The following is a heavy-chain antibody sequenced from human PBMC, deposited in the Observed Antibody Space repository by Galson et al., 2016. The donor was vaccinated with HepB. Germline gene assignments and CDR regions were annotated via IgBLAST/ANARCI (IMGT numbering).Heavy chain of an antibody. CDR3: GRDSGYYSPDY. J-gene: IGHJ4*02. V-gene: IGHV3-48*02. Sequence: LRLSCAGSGFTFSTSGLNWVRQAPGKGLQWISYISSSISTIYYADSVVGRFTISRDNAKNSVYLQMNNLRDEDTGVYYCGRDSGYYSPDYWGQGTLVTVSS. CDR1: GFTFSTSG. D-gene: IGHD1-26*01. CDR2: ISSSISTI.